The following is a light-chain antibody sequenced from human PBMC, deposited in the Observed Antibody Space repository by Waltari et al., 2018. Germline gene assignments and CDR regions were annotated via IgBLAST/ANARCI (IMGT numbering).Light chain of an antibody. V-gene: IGLV2-23*01. CDR2: EGN. CDR3: CSFAGRNVYV. CDR1: GRDVWPSHL. Sequence: QSALTQPASVSGSPGQSITISCPGTGRDVWPSHLVSWYQQLPGKVPKLLIYEGNKRPLGVSDRVSGSKSGNTASLTISGLQAEDEGDYYCCSFAGRNVYVFGTGTKVTVL. J-gene: IGLJ1*01.